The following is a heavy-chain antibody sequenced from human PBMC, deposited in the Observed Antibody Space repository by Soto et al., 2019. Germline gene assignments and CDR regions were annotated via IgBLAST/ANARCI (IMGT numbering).Heavy chain of an antibody. CDR1: GGSISSGGYY. CDR3: ARGKTVTTLDNWFDP. Sequence: SETLSPTCTVSGGSISSGGYYWSWIRQHPGKGLEWIGYIYYSGSTYYNPSLKSRVTISVDTSKNQFSLKLSSVTAADTAVYYCARGKTVTTLDNWFDPWGQGTLVTVSS. J-gene: IGHJ5*02. CDR2: IYYSGST. D-gene: IGHD4-4*01. V-gene: IGHV4-31*03.